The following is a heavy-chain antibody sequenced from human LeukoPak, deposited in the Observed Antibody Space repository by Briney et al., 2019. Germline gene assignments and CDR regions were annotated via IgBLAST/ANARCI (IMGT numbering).Heavy chain of an antibody. CDR1: GGSISSYY. CDR3: ARQGGISGSYGIYYYMDV. V-gene: IGHV4-59*08. CDR2: IYYSGST. Sequence: PSETLSLTCTVSGGSISSYYWSWIRQPPGKGLEWIGYIYYSGSTNYNPSLKSRVTISVDTSKNQFSLKLSSVTAADTAVYYCARQGGISGSYGIYYYMDVWGKGTTVTISS. J-gene: IGHJ6*03. D-gene: IGHD1-26*01.